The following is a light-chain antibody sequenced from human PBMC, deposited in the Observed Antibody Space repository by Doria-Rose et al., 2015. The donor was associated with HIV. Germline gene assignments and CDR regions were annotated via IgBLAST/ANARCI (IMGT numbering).Light chain of an antibody. CDR3: QQYYDTPS. CDR2: WAS. Sequence: DIRLTPSPESLGMSLGERATLNCKSNQSLLYTSKNYLAWYQQKPGQPPKLLICWASTRQSGVPARFSGSGSGTDFTLTISSLEAEDVAVYYCQQYYDTPSFGPGTTVDIK. J-gene: IGKJ3*01. V-gene: IGKV4-1*01. CDR1: QSLLYTSKNY.